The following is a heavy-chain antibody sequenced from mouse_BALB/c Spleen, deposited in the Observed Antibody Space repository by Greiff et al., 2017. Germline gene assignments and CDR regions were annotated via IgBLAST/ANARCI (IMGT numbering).Heavy chain of an antibody. Sequence: VQLQQSAAELARPGASVKMSCKASGYTFTSYTMHWVKQRPGQGLEWIGYINPSSGYTEYNQKFKDKTTLTADKSSSTAYMQLSSLTSEDSAVYYCATFGYFDYWGQGTTLTVSS. CDR2: INPSSGYT. CDR1: GYTFTSYT. J-gene: IGHJ2*01. CDR3: ATFGYFDY. V-gene: IGHV1-4*02.